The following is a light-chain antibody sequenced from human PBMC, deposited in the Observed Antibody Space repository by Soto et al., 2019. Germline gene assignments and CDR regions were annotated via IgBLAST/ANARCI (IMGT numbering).Light chain of an antibody. CDR1: QSVSSY. CDR3: QQRSNWPPYT. J-gene: IGKJ2*01. Sequence: EIVLTQSPATLSLSPGERATLSCRASQSVSSYLAWYQQKTGQAPRLLIYDASNRATGIPARFSGSGSGTDFTLTISSLEPEEFAVYYCQQRSNWPPYTFGQGTKLEIK. V-gene: IGKV3-11*01. CDR2: DAS.